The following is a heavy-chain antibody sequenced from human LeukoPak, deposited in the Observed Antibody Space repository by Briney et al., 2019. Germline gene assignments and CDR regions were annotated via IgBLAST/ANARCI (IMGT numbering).Heavy chain of an antibody. D-gene: IGHD6-13*01. Sequence: PSETLSLTCTASGGSISSYYWSWIRQPPGKGLEWIGYIYYSGSTNYNPSLKSRVTISVDTSKNQFSLKLSSVTAADTAVYYCARAKSSSWYFFGMDVWGQGTTVTVSS. CDR2: IYYSGST. CDR3: ARAKSSSWYFFGMDV. V-gene: IGHV4-59*01. J-gene: IGHJ6*02. CDR1: GGSISSYY.